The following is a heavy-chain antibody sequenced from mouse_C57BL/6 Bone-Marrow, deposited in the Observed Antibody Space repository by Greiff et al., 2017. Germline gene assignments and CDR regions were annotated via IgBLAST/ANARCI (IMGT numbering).Heavy chain of an antibody. CDR3: ARYHSLFAY. V-gene: IGHV1-64*01. Sequence: QVQLQQPGAELVKPGASVKLSCKASGYTFTSYWMHWVNQRPGQGLEWIGMIHPNSGSTNYNEKFKSKATLTVAKSYSTAYMQLSSLTSEDSAVYYCARYHSLFAYWGQGTLVTVSA. D-gene: IGHD6-1*01. CDR1: GYTFTSYW. CDR2: IHPNSGST. J-gene: IGHJ3*01.